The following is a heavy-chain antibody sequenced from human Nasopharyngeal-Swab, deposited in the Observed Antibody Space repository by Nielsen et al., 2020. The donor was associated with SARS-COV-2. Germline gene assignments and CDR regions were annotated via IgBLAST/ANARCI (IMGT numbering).Heavy chain of an antibody. CDR2: IYYSGST. D-gene: IGHD5-12*01. CDR3: ARGEGASGYALYDY. Sequence: SETLSLTCTVSGVSISSSSYYWGWIRQPPGKGLEWIGSIYYSGSTYYNPSLKSRVTMSVDTSKNQVSLRLSSVTAADTAVYYCARGEGASGYALYDYWGQGILVTVSS. V-gene: IGHV4-39*07. J-gene: IGHJ4*02. CDR1: GVSISSSSYY.